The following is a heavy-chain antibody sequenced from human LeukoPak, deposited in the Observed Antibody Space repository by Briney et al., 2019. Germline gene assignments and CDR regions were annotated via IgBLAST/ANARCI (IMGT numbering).Heavy chain of an antibody. V-gene: IGHV4-59*01. J-gene: IGHJ5*02. D-gene: IGHD2-15*01. CDR3: ARENWNQLLLRAFRWFDP. CDR2: IYYSGST. CDR1: GGSINNYY. Sequence: SETLSLTCAISGGSINNYYWSWIRQPPGKGLEWIGYIYYSGSTNYNPSLKSRVTISVDTSKNQFSLKLSSVTAADTAVYYCARENWNQLLLRAFRWFDPWGQGTLVTVSS.